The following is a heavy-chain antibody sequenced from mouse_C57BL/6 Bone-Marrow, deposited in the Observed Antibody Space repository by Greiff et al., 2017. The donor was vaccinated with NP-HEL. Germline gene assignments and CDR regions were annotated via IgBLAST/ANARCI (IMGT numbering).Heavy chain of an antibody. CDR1: GYTFTSYW. Sequence: QVQLQQSGAELVKPGASVKLSCKASGYTFTSYWMQWVKQRPGQGLEWIGEIDPSDSYTNYNQKFKGKATLTVDTSSSTAYMQLSSLTSEDSAVYYCARPIYYDYEGFAYWGQGTLVTVSA. CDR2: IDPSDSYT. D-gene: IGHD2-4*01. J-gene: IGHJ3*01. CDR3: ARPIYYDYEGFAY. V-gene: IGHV1-50*01.